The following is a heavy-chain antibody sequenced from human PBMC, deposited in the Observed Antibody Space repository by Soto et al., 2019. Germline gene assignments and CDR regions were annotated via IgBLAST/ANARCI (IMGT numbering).Heavy chain of an antibody. D-gene: IGHD2-8*01. V-gene: IGHV3-23*01. CDR3: ARGGVGYCTNGVCYGSYYYGMDV. Sequence: GGSLRLSCAASGFTFSSYAMSWVRQAPGKGLEWVSAISGSGGSTYYADSVKGRFTISRDNSKNTLYLQMNSLRAEDTAVYYCARGGVGYCTNGVCYGSYYYGMDVWGQGTTVTVSS. CDR2: ISGSGGST. J-gene: IGHJ6*02. CDR1: GFTFSSYA.